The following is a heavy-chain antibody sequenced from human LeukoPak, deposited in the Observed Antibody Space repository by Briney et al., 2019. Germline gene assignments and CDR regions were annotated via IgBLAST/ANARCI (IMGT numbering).Heavy chain of an antibody. CDR2: INHSGST. J-gene: IGHJ4*02. V-gene: IGHV4-34*01. Sequence: SETLSLTCAVYGGSFSGYYWSWIRQPPGKGLEWIGEINHSGSTNYNPSLKSRVTISVDTSKNQFSLKLSSVTAADTAVYYCARGGYCSGGSCLLDFDYWGQGTLVTVSS. CDR3: ARGGYCSGGSCLLDFDY. CDR1: GGSFSGYY. D-gene: IGHD2-15*01.